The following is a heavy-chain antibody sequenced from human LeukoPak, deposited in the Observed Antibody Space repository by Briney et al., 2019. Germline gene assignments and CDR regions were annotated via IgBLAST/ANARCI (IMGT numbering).Heavy chain of an antibody. D-gene: IGHD2-15*01. V-gene: IGHV4-34*01. CDR3: ASSSRVVVVAATRYYYYYMDV. CDR1: GGSFSGYY. CDR2: INHSGST. J-gene: IGHJ6*03. Sequence: SETLSLTCAAYGGSFSGYYWSWIRQPPGKGLEWIGEINHSGSTNYNPSLKSRVTISVDTSKNQFSLKLSSVTAADTAVYYCASSSRVVVVAATRYYYYYMDVWGKGTTVTVSS.